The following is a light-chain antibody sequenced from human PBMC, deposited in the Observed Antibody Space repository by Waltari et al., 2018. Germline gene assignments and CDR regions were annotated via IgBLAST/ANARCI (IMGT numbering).Light chain of an antibody. CDR3: QQFNNWPPIT. Sequence: VLPQSPATLPVSPGERPTLSCRASQSVGSNLAWYQQKPGQAPRLLIYGASTRATGIPARFSGSGSGTEFTVSISSLQSEDFAVYYCQQFNNWPPITFGQGTRLDIK. V-gene: IGKV3-15*01. CDR1: QSVGSN. CDR2: GAS. J-gene: IGKJ5*01.